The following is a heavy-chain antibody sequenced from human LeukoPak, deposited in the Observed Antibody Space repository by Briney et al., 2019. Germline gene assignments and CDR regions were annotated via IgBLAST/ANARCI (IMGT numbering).Heavy chain of an antibody. CDR3: ATYYYGSGLDY. CDR1: GGSISSGGYY. Sequence: SQTLSLTCTVSGGSISSGGYYWSWIRQHPGKGLECIGYIYYSGSTYYNPSLKRRVTISVDTSKNQFSLKLSSVTAADTAVYYCATYYYGSGLDYWGQGTLVTVSS. D-gene: IGHD3-10*01. J-gene: IGHJ4*02. CDR2: IYYSGST. V-gene: IGHV4-31*03.